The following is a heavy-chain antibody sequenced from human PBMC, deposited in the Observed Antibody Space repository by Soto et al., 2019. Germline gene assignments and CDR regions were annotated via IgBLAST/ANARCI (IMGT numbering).Heavy chain of an antibody. CDR2: IYYSGST. CDR3: ARASAMIVVTD. D-gene: IGHD3-22*01. J-gene: IGHJ4*02. V-gene: IGHV4-59*01. CDR1: GGSISSYY. Sequence: PSETLSLTCTVSGGSISSYYWSWIRQPPGKGLEWIAYIYYSGSTNYNPSLKSRVTISVDTSKNQFSLKLSAVTAADTAVYYCARASAMIVVTDWGQGTLVTVSS.